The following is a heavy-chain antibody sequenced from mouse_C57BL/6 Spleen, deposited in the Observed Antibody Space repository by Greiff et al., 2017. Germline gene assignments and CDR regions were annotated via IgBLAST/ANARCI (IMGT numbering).Heavy chain of an antibody. CDR1: GFTFSDYG. J-gene: IGHJ2*01. V-gene: IGHV5-17*01. CDR2: ISSGSSTI. D-gene: IGHD1-1*01. Sequence: EVQWVESGGGLVKPGGSLKLSCAASGFTFSDYGMHWVRQAPEKGLEWVAYISSGSSTIYYADTVKGRFTISRDNAKNTLFLQMTSLRSEDTAMYYCARPIYYYGSSFDYWGQGTTLTVSS. CDR3: ARPIYYYGSSFDY.